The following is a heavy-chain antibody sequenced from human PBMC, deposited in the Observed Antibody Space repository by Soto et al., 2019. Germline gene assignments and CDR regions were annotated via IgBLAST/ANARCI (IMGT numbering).Heavy chain of an antibody. CDR3: AKMERTQLWLLVQN. D-gene: IGHD5-18*01. CDR2: ITYGGSI. V-gene: IGHV4-31*03. J-gene: IGHJ4*02. CDR1: GASITNDDFF. Sequence: LSLTCTVSGASITNDDFFWSWVRQHPDKGLEWLAYITYGGSIYYNPSLRSRLSVSIDKSKSQFSLNVRSVTAADTAVYFCAKMERTQLWLLVQNWGQGLPVTVSS.